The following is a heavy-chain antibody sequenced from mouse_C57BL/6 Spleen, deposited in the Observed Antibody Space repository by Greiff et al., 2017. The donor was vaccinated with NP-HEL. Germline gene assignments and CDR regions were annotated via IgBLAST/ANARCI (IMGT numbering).Heavy chain of an antibody. CDR1: GFTFSDYG. D-gene: IGHD1-1*01. Sequence: DVQLVGSGGGLVKPGGSLKLSCAASGFTFSDYGMHWVRQAPEKGLEWVAYISSGSSTIYYADTVKGRFTISRDNAKNTLFLQMTSLRSEDTAMYYCARDYYGSFDYWGQGTTLTVSS. V-gene: IGHV5-17*01. CDR2: ISSGSSTI. CDR3: ARDYYGSFDY. J-gene: IGHJ2*01.